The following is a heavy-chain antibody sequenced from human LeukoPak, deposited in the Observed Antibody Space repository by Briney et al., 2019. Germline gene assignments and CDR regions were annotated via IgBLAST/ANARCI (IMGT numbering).Heavy chain of an antibody. CDR1: GGSISSSSYY. CDR2: IYYSGST. CDR3: ATQGLVGAFDI. V-gene: IGHV4-39*01. J-gene: IGHJ3*02. D-gene: IGHD1-26*01. Sequence: SETLSLTCTLSGGSISSSSYYWGWIRQPPGKGLEWIGSIYYSGSTYYNPSLKSRVTISVDTSKNQFSLKLSSVTAADTAVYYCATQGLVGAFDIWGQGTMVTVSS.